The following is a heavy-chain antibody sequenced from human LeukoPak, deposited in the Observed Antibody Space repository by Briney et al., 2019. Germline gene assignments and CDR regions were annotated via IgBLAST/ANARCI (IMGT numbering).Heavy chain of an antibody. D-gene: IGHD1-26*01. V-gene: IGHV4-59*01. CDR1: GGSISSYY. CDR2: IYYSGST. CDR3: ARAPGGGSLIITY. Sequence: RTSETLSLTCTVSGGSISSYYWSWIRQPPGKGLEWIGYIYYSGSTNYNPSLKSRVTISVDTSKNQFSLKLSSVTAADTAVYYCARAPGGGSLIITYWGQGTLVTVSS. J-gene: IGHJ4*02.